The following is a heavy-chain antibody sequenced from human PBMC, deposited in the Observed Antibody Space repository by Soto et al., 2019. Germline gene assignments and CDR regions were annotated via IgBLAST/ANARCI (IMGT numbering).Heavy chain of an antibody. CDR1: GGSVSSGSYY. J-gene: IGHJ4*02. D-gene: IGHD1-26*01. CDR2: IYYSGST. V-gene: IGHV4-61*01. CDR3: ARDRRELPSDY. Sequence: SETLSLTCTVSGGSVSSGSYYWSWIRQPPGKGLEWIGYIYYSGSTNYNPSLKSRVTISVDTSKNQFSLKLSSVTAADTAVYYCARDRRELPSDYWGQRTLVTVSS.